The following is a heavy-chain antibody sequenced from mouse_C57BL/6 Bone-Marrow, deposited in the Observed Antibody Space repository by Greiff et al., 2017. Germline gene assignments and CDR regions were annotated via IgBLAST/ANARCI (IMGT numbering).Heavy chain of an antibody. CDR3: ARQGLVTTKFAY. Sequence: EVQLQQSGGGLVKPGASLKISCEASGFTFSDYYMYWVHQRPEKRLEWVGYISTGVGGTNYPDTFKGRSTISGDKANNTRYLQMRRLKSEDTAMYYCARQGLVTTKFAYWGQGTLVSVSA. CDR2: ISTGVGGT. CDR1: GFTFSDYY. J-gene: IGHJ3*01. V-gene: IGHV5-12*01. D-gene: IGHD2-13*01.